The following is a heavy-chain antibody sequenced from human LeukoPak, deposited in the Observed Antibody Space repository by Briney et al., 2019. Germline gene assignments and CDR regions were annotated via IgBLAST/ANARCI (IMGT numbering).Heavy chain of an antibody. CDR2: IYHSGST. D-gene: IGHD4-23*01. J-gene: IGHJ4*02. Sequence: SETLSLTCTVSGYSISSGYYWGWIRQPPGKGLEWIGSIYHSGSTYYNPSLKGRLTISADTSKNQFSLRLSSVTAADTAVYYCVRVDNGGNYFDYWGRGTLVTVSS. CDR3: VRVDNGGNYFDY. V-gene: IGHV4-38-2*02. CDR1: GYSISSGYY.